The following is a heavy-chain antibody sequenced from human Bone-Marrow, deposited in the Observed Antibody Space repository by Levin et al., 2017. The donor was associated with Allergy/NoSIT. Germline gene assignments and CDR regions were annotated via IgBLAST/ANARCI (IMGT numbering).Heavy chain of an antibody. D-gene: IGHD5-18*01. Sequence: GESLKISCKASGYTFTRYGISWVRQAPGQGPEWMGWISGDNGKTRYAQKFQDRVTLTIDASTSTAYLEVNRLRSDDTAVFYCAREGVTDTAMIKLDYWGQGTVVTVSS. V-gene: IGHV1-18*01. J-gene: IGHJ4*02. CDR3: AREGVTDTAMIKLDY. CDR1: GYTFTRYG. CDR2: ISGDNGKT.